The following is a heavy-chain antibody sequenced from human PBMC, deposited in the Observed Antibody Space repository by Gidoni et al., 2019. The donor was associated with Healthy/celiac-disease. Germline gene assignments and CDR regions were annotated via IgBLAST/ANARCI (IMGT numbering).Heavy chain of an antibody. Sequence: EVQLVETGGGLIQPGGSLRLSCAASGFTVSSNYMSCVRQAPGKGLEWVSVIYSGGSTYYADAVKGRFTISRDNSKNTLYLQMNSLRAEDTAVYYCARDGIAVAGHDAFDIWGQGTMVTVSS. J-gene: IGHJ3*02. D-gene: IGHD6-19*01. CDR3: ARDGIAVAGHDAFDI. CDR2: IYSGGST. V-gene: IGHV3-53*02. CDR1: GFTVSSNY.